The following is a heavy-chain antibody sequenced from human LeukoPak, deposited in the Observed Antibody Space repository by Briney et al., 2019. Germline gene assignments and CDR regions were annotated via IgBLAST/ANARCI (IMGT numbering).Heavy chain of an antibody. CDR3: AREGYSGYGGYYYYGMDV. CDR1: GYTFIING. J-gene: IGHJ6*04. V-gene: IGHV1-18*04. CDR2: VSAYNGNT. Sequence: GASVKVSFTASGYTFIINGVSWVRQAPGQGLEWMGWVSAYNGNTNYAEKVHGRVTMTTDTSTSTAYMAMRSLRSDDTAVYYCAREGYSGYGGYYYYGMDVWGKGTTVTVSS. D-gene: IGHD5-12*01.